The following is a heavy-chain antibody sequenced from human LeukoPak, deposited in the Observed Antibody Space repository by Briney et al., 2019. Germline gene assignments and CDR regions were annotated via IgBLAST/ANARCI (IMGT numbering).Heavy chain of an antibody. CDR3: ARASRYYDSSGYYYFDY. CDR2: ISSSGSTI. J-gene: IGHJ4*02. Sequence: RPGGSLRLSCAASGFTFSDYYMSWIRQAPGKGLEWVSYISSSGSTIYYADSVKGRFTISRGNAKNSLYLQMNSLRAEDTAVYYCARASRYYDSSGYYYFDYWGQGTLVTVSS. CDR1: GFTFSDYY. V-gene: IGHV3-11*01. D-gene: IGHD3-22*01.